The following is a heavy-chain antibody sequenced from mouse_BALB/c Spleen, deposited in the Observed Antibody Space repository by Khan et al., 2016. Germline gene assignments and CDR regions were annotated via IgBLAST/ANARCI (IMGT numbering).Heavy chain of an antibody. CDR3: ARNWDY. J-gene: IGHJ2*01. Sequence: QVQLKQSGPGLVQPSQSLSITCTVSGFSLTSYGVHWVRQSPGKGMEGRGVIWCGGSTDYNAAFIFRLRFRKDNSKSQVFFKINSLQANDTAIYSRARNWDYWGQGTTLTVST. CDR2: IWCGGST. V-gene: IGHV2-2*02. CDR1: GFSLTSYG.